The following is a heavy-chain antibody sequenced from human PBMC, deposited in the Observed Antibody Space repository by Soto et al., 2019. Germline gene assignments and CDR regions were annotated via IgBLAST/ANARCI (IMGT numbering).Heavy chain of an antibody. CDR2: LNPSGGST. J-gene: IGHJ6*02. CDR1: GYAFTSYY. CDR3: ARDGEMEKREVDDFCSTYGYGMDF. Sequence: ASVKVSCTASGYAFTSYYMHWVRHAPVQGLEWMGILNPSGGSTIYAQKFQGRVTMTRATSTSTVYMELSSLRSEDTAVYDCARDGEMEKREVDDFCSTYGYGMDFWGQGTTVTVSS. D-gene: IGHD3-3*01. V-gene: IGHV1-46*01.